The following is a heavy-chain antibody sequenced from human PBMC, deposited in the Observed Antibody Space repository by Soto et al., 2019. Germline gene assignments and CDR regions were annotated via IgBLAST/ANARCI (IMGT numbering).Heavy chain of an antibody. CDR3: STAISSPFSSFDS. J-gene: IGHJ4*02. D-gene: IGHD2-2*01. Sequence: EVQLVQSGGDLVQPGGSLRLSCVASGFTFSTYWMTWVRQAPGMGLEWVAGIKEDASEKVYVDSVKGRFSISRDNAKNSLYLQLNSLGAADPAVYYCSTAISSPFSSFDSWGQGSLVTVAS. CDR2: IKEDASEK. V-gene: IGHV3-7*01. CDR1: GFTFSTYW.